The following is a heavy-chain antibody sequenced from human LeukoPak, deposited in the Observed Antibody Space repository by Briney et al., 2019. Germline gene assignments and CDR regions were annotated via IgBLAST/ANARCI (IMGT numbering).Heavy chain of an antibody. V-gene: IGHV4-31*03. Sequence: SETLSLTCTVSGGSISSGGYYWSWIRQHPGKGLEWIGYIYYSGSTYYNPSLKSRVTISVDTSKNQFSLKLSSATAADTAVYYCARVPITDDAFDIWGQGTMVTVSS. CDR1: GGSISSGGYY. CDR2: IYYSGST. J-gene: IGHJ3*02. CDR3: ARVPITDDAFDI. D-gene: IGHD5-24*01.